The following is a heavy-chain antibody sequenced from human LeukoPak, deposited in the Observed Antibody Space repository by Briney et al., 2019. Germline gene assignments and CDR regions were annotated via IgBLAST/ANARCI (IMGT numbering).Heavy chain of an antibody. V-gene: IGHV7-4-1*02. CDR1: GYTFSSYA. CDR2: INTNTGNP. D-gene: IGHD3-16*02. J-gene: IGHJ4*02. CDR3: ARVLITFGGVIVHTLDY. Sequence: ASVKVSCKASGYTFSSYAMNWVRQAPGQGLEWMGWINTNTGNPTYAQGFTGRFVFSLDTSVSTAYLQISSLKAEDTAVYYCARVLITFGGVIVHTLDYWGQGTLVTVSS.